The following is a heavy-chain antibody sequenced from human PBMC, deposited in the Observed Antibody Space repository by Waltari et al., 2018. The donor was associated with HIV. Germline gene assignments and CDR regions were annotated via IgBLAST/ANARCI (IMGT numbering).Heavy chain of an antibody. Sequence: VQLVESGGGVVQPGGSLTPSCAASAFTFDDHVISWFRKAPGKALVWGATFSLAGSRRNRRVGVCVGCAISRDNAKNSLVVKMSRLRVEDTGVSFCVRDMRDCSTGTSCYWCDRWGQGPLVTCSS. D-gene: IGHD2-2*01. J-gene: IGHJ5*02. CDR1: AFTFDDHV. V-gene: IGHV3-7*01. CDR2: FSLAGSRR. CDR3: VRDMRDCSTGTSCYWCDR.